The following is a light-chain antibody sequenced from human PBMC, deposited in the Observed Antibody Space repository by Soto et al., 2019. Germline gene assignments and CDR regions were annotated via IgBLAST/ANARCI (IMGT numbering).Light chain of an antibody. V-gene: IGLV1-44*01. CDR1: FSNLGTNS. CDR3: AAWDDSLNGVV. J-gene: IGLJ2*01. CDR2: DNA. Sequence: QSVLTQPPSVSGTPGQRVTVSCSGSFSNLGTNSVNWYQQFPGTAPKLLIYDNAQRPSGVPDRVSGSKSGTSASLAISDLQSADEADYYCAAWDDSLNGVVFGGGTKLTVL.